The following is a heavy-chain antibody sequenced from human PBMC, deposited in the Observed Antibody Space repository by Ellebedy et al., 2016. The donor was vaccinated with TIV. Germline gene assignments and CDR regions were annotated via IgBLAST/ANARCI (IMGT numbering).Heavy chain of an antibody. CDR2: ITESGGNT. CDR3: ARHTTMAYLFDY. CDR1: GLTFSSHA. J-gene: IGHJ4*02. D-gene: IGHD1-1*01. Sequence: PGGSLRLSCAASGLTFSSHAMSWFRQAPGKGLEWVSSITESGGNTYYADSVKGRFTIPRDNSKDTLFLQMNNLRAEDTAVYFCARHTTMAYLFDYWGQGALVTVSS. V-gene: IGHV3-23*01.